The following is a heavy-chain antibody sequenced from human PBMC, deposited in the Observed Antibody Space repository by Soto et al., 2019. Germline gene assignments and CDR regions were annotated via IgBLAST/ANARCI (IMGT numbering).Heavy chain of an antibody. CDR2: INHSGST. CDR1: GGSFSGYY. CDR3: ARDYYDSSGRPTIDY. V-gene: IGHV4-34*01. Sequence: QVQLQQWGAGLLKPSETLSLTCAVYGGSFSGYYWSWIRQPPGKGLEWIGEINHSGSTNYNPSLKXRXTXXVDTSNNQFSLKLSSVTTADTAVYYCARDYYDSSGRPTIDYWGQGTLVTVSS. J-gene: IGHJ4*02. D-gene: IGHD3-22*01.